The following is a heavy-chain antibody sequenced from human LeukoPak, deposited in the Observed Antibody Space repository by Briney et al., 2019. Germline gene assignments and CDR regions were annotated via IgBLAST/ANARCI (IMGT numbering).Heavy chain of an antibody. Sequence: GGSLRLSCTASGYTFGDHAMSWVRQAPGKGLEWVGFIRSKAYGGTTEYAASVKGRFIISRDDSKSIAYLQMNSLKTEDTAVYYCTRGPIQVWLYYGMDVWGQGTTVIVSS. J-gene: IGHJ6*02. CDR1: GYTFGDHA. D-gene: IGHD5-18*01. CDR2: IRSKAYGGTT. V-gene: IGHV3-49*04. CDR3: TRGPIQVWLYYGMDV.